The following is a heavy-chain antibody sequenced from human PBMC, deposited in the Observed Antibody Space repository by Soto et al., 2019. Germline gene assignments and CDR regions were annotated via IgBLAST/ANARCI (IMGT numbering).Heavy chain of an antibody. CDR1: GGAMSSYY. V-gene: IGHV4-59*01. D-gene: IGHD1-1*01. CDR3: ARDANWYGDYYGMDV. Sequence: TCSVSGGAMSSYYWTWIRQPSGKGLEWIGYIYYIGSTKYNPSLKSRVTISVDTSKNQFSLRLSSVTAADTAVYYCARDANWYGDYYGMDVWGQGTTVTVSS. CDR2: IYYIGST. J-gene: IGHJ6*02.